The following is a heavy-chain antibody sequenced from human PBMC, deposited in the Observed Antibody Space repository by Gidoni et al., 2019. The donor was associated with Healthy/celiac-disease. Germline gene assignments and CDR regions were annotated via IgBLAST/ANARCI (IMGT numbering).Heavy chain of an antibody. CDR1: GYSISSGYY. Sequence: QVQLQESGTGLVKPSETRSPTCTVAGYSISSGYYWGWIRQPPGKGLEWIGSIYHSGSTYYNPSLKSRVTISVDTSKNQFSLKLSSVTAADTAVYYCARVNYDRSGYYPYDYWVQGTLVTVSS. CDR2: IYHSGST. J-gene: IGHJ4*02. D-gene: IGHD3-22*01. V-gene: IGHV4-38-2*02. CDR3: ARVNYDRSGYYPYDY.